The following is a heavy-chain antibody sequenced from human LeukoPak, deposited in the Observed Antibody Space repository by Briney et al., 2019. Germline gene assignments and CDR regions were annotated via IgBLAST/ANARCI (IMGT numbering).Heavy chain of an antibody. CDR3: AKDYYGSGSYLPYYFDY. CDR1: GFTFSSYA. J-gene: IGHJ4*02. Sequence: GSLRLSCAASGFTFSSYAMSWVRQAPGKGLEWVSAISGSGGSTYYADSVKGRFTISRDNSKNTLYLQMNSLRAEDTAVYYCAKDYYGSGSYLPYYFDYWGQGTLVTVSS. D-gene: IGHD3-10*01. V-gene: IGHV3-23*01. CDR2: ISGSGGST.